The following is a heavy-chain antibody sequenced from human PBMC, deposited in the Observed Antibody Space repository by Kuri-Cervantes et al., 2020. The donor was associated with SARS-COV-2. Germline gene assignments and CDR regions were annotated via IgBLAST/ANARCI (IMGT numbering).Heavy chain of an antibody. Sequence: SETLSLTCAVYGGSFSGYHWSWIRQPPGKGLEWIGEINHSGSTNYNPSLKSRVTISVDTSKNQFSLRLSSVTAADTAVYYCAREFRYYDSRGYYGHAFDIWGQGTMVTVSS. V-gene: IGHV4-34*01. CDR3: AREFRYYDSRGYYGHAFDI. D-gene: IGHD3-22*01. J-gene: IGHJ3*02. CDR2: INHSGST. CDR1: GGSFSGYH.